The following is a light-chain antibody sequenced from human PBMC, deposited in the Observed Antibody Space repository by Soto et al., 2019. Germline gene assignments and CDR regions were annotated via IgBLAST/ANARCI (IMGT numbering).Light chain of an antibody. CDR1: QSVSSNF. J-gene: IGKJ1*01. CDR2: GAS. CDR3: QQYGSSPWT. Sequence: EIVLTQSPGTLSLSPGERATLSCRASQSVSSNFLAWYQQKPGLAPRLLIYGASSRATGIPDRFSGSGSVTDFTLTISRLEPEDFAVYYCQQYGSSPWTFGKGTKVEIK. V-gene: IGKV3-20*01.